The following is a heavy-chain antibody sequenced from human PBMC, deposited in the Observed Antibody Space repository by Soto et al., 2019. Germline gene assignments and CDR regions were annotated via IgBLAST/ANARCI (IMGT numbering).Heavy chain of an antibody. CDR3: ASGFHYYGSGSYFRYYYGMDV. J-gene: IGHJ6*02. D-gene: IGHD3-10*01. Sequence: AASVKVSCKASGGTFSSYAISWVRQAPGQGLEWMGGIIPIFGTANYAQKFQGRVTITADKSTSTAYMELSSLRSEDTAVYYCASGFHYYGSGSYFRYYYGMDVWGQGTTVTVSS. V-gene: IGHV1-69*06. CDR1: GGTFSSYA. CDR2: IIPIFGTA.